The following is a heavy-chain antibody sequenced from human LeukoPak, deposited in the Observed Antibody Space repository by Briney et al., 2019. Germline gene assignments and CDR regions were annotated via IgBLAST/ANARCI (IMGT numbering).Heavy chain of an antibody. J-gene: IGHJ4*02. D-gene: IGHD6-13*01. Sequence: GGSLRLSCAASGFTFSSYSMNWVRQAPGKGLEWVSYISSSSSTIYYADSVKGRFTISRDNAKNSLYLQMNSLRAEDTAVYYCARDLVVVKSIAAAGTCWGQGTLVTVSS. V-gene: IGHV3-48*04. CDR1: GFTFSSYS. CDR3: ARDLVVVKSIAAAGTC. CDR2: ISSSSSTI.